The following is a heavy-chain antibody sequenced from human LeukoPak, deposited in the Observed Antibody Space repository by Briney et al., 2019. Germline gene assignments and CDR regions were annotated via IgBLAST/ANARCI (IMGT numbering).Heavy chain of an antibody. CDR1: NGSISSDTYF. J-gene: IGHJ5*02. Sequence: SSETLSLTCTVSNGSISSDTYFWSWIRQPAGKGLEWIGRMSSSGISTYSPSLKSRVTISIDTSRNQFSMNLNSVTAADTAVYYCARDFYEGYSYGPYNWFDPWGQGTLVTVSS. D-gene: IGHD5-18*01. CDR2: MSSSGIS. V-gene: IGHV4-61*02. CDR3: ARDFYEGYSYGPYNWFDP.